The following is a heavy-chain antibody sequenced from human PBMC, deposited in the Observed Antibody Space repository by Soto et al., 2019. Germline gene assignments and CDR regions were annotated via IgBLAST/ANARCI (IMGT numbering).Heavy chain of an antibody. Sequence: SWAMALTCTVSGGSIGTYYWNWIRQSPGKGLEWIGYIFYSGSTNYNPSLKSRLTLSVDTSKNQVSLKRSSVTAADTAGYYCARAVYCPKGVCYGHRGPRDYSSQGNCVIVCS. D-gene: IGHD2-8*01. V-gene: IGHV4-59*13. CDR2: IFYSGST. CDR1: GGSIGTYY. CDR3: ARAVYCPKGVCYGHRGPRDY. J-gene: IGHJ4*02.